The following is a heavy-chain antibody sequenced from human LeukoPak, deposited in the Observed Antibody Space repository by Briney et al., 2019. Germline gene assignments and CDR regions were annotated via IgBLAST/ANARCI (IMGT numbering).Heavy chain of an antibody. J-gene: IGHJ4*02. CDR1: GYTFTDFTDYY. CDR3: VRVSTGWYFDF. D-gene: IGHD6-19*01. V-gene: IGHV1-2*02. Sequence: ASVKVSCKASGYTFTDFTDYYIHWVRQAPGQGLEWMGWINPNSGVTYYAQKFNGRVTITRDTSISTAYTELSSLTSDDTVFYFCVRVSTGWYFDFWGQGTLVTVSS. CDR2: INPNSGVT.